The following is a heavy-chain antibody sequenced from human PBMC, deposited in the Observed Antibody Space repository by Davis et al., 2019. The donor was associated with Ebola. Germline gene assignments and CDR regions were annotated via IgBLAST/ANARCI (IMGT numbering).Heavy chain of an antibody. V-gene: IGHV3-23*01. CDR1: GFTFSSYA. CDR2: ISGSAGNT. J-gene: IGHJ4*02. Sequence: GGSLRLSCAASGFTFSSYAMSWVRQAPGKGLEWVSAISGSAGNTYYADSVKGRFTISRDNSMNTLYLQMNSLRAEDTAVYYCAKGSVAVALFDYWGQGTLVTVSS. D-gene: IGHD6-19*01. CDR3: AKGSVAVALFDY.